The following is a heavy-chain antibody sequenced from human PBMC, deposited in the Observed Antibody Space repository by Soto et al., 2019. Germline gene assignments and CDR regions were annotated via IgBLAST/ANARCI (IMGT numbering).Heavy chain of an antibody. CDR3: ARGLPITIFGVVIQGDYYGMDV. D-gene: IGHD3-3*01. V-gene: IGHV1-18*01. CDR2: ISAYSGNT. CDR1: GYTFTSYG. J-gene: IGHJ6*02. Sequence: ASVKVSCKASGYTFTSYGISWVRQAPGQGLEWMGWISAYSGNTNYAQKLQGRVTMTTDTSTSTAYMELRSLRSDDTAVYCCARGLPITIFGVVIQGDYYGMDVWGQGTTVTVSS.